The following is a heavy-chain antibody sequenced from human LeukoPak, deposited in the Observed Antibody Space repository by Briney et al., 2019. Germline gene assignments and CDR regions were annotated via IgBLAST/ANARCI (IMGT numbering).Heavy chain of an antibody. J-gene: IGHJ4*02. CDR1: GYTSTSYG. D-gene: IGHD2-15*01. V-gene: IGHV1-18*01. Sequence: ASGKLSCKSSGYTSTSYGISWVRHAPGQGLEWMGWISAYNGNTNYAQKLQGRVNMTTDTSTSTGYMERRSLRSDDTAVYYCATPYCSGGSCYHYWGQGTLVTVSS. CDR3: ATPYCSGGSCYHY. CDR2: ISAYNGNT.